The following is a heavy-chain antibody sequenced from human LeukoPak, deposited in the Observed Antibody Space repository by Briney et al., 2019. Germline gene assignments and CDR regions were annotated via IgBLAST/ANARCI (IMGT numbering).Heavy chain of an antibody. V-gene: IGHV1-46*01. CDR3: ARDQEGFDY. CDR1: GYTFTNNY. CDR2: IYPRDGST. J-gene: IGHJ4*02. Sequence: ASVKVSCTASGYTFTNNYLHWVRRAPGQGLEWMGMIYPRDGSTSYAQNFQGRVTVTRDTSTTTVHMELRGLRSEDTAVYYCARDQEGFDYWGQGTVVTVSS.